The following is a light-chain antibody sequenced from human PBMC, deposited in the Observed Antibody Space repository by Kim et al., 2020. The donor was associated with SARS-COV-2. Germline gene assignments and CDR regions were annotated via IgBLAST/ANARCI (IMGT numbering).Light chain of an antibody. CDR3: QAWDSSTVV. CDR2: QDS. J-gene: IGLJ2*01. Sequence: VPPEQTARNTCSGDKLGDKYACWYQQKPGQSPVLVIYQDSKRPSGIPERFSGSNSGNTATLTISGTQAMDEADYYCQAWDSSTVVFGGGTQLTVL. CDR1: KLGDKY. V-gene: IGLV3-1*01.